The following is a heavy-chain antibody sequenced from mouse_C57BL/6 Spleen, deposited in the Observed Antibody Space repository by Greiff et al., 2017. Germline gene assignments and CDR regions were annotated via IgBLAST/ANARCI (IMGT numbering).Heavy chain of an antibody. CDR2: IWSGGST. J-gene: IGHJ4*01. D-gene: IGHD1-1*01. V-gene: IGHV2-2*01. Sequence: VMLVESGPGLVQPSQSLSITCTVSGFSLTSYGVHWVRQSPGKGLEWLGVIWSGGSTDYNAAFISRLSISKDNSKSQVFFKMNSLQADDTAIYYCASTVVASRYAMGYWGQGTSVTVSS. CDR3: ASTVVASRYAMGY. CDR1: GFSLTSYG.